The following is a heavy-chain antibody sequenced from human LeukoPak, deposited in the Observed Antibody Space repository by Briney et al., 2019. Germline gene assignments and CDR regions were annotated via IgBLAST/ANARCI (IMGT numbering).Heavy chain of an antibody. CDR2: ISNSAGTI. D-gene: IGHD2-2*01. Sequence: GGSLTLSCAASGLTLSDCYMSWIPRAPGKGLEWISYISNSAGTIHYADSVKGRFTISRDNAKNSLFLQMNSLRAEDTAVYYCARDGSRYCSSTSCSSGYYYYGMDVWGQGTTVTVSS. V-gene: IGHV3-11*01. CDR1: GLTLSDCY. CDR3: ARDGSRYCSSTSCSSGYYYYGMDV. J-gene: IGHJ6*02.